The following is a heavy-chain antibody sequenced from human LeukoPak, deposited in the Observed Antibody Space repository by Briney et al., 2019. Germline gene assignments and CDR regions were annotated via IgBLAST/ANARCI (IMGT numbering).Heavy chain of an antibody. CDR1: GFSFSTQE. CDR3: ARGSYTGFDLYFDY. Sequence: GRSLRLSCATSGFSFSTQEMTWVSQDPGKGRGWESYISSNSRTIYYADSVKGRFTISRDNTSNSVFLQLNSLRVEDTGFYYCARGSYTGFDLYFDYWGQGTLVTVSS. V-gene: IGHV3-48*03. CDR2: ISSNSRTI. D-gene: IGHD5-12*01. J-gene: IGHJ4*02.